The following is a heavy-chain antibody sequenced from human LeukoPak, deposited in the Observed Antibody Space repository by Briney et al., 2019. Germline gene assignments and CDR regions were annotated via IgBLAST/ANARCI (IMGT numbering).Heavy chain of an antibody. V-gene: IGHV4-61*08. CDR1: GGSISSGDYY. CDR2: IYYSGST. Sequence: PSETLSLTCTVSGGSISSGDYYWSWIRQPPGKGLEWIGYIYYSGSTNYNPSLKSRVTISVDTSKNQFSLKLSSVTAADTAVYYCARDGGRHDYGDYRLDYWGQGTLVTVSS. CDR3: ARDGGRHDYGDYRLDY. J-gene: IGHJ4*02. D-gene: IGHD4-17*01.